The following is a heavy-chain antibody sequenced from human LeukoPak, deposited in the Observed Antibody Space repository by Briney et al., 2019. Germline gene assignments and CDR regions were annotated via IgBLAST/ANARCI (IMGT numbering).Heavy chain of an antibody. D-gene: IGHD1-26*01. CDR1: GFTFSSYA. CDR3: AIRPEWELRADY. V-gene: IGHV3-23*01. CDR2: ISGSGGST. J-gene: IGHJ4*02. Sequence: GGSLRLSCAASGFTFSSYAMSWVRQAPGQGLEWVSAISGSGGSTYYADSVKGRFTISRDNSKNTLYLQMNSLRAEDTAVYYSAIRPEWELRADYWGQGTLVTVSS.